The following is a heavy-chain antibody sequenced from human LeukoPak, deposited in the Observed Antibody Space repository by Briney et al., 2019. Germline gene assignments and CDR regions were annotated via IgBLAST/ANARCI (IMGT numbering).Heavy chain of an antibody. D-gene: IGHD3-22*01. V-gene: IGHV3-20*01. CDR1: GFTFSSYA. CDR2: INWNGGST. CDR3: ARDRGGITMIVVLDY. Sequence: GGSLRLSCAASGFTFSSYAMSWVRQAPGKGLEWVSGINWNGGSTGYADSVKGRFTISRDNAKNSLYLQMNSLRAEGTALYHCARDRGGITMIVVLDYWGQGTLVTVSS. J-gene: IGHJ4*02.